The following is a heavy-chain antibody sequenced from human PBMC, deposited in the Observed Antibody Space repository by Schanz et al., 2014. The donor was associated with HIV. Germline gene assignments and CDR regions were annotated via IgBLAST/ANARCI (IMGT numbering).Heavy chain of an antibody. V-gene: IGHV4-4*07. CDR1: GGSISSYY. D-gene: IGHD3-22*01. J-gene: IGHJ3*02. Sequence: QVQLQESGPGLVKPSETLSLTCTVSGGSISSYYWSWIRQPAGKGLEWIGRIYNSGSTDYNPSLKSRFTVSVDTPKTQFSLKLRSVTAADTAVYYCARDRFYYDSSGSYYLAFDIWGQGTMVTVSS. CDR3: ARDRFYYDSSGSYYLAFDI. CDR2: IYNSGST.